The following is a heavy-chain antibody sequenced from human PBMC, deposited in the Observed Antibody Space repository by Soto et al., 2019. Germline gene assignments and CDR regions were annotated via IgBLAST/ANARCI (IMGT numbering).Heavy chain of an antibody. J-gene: IGHJ5*02. V-gene: IGHV3-21*06. CDR3: TRDHAGSSDSWFLP. Sequence: PGGSLRLSCNFSFSMYSMDWVRQAPGKGLEWVASISSGSDFIKYADSVKGRFTISRDNTKNSVSLQMSSLRVEDTAMYYCTRDHAGSSDSWFLPWGGGTLVTVPP. CDR2: ISSGSDFI. D-gene: IGHD1-26*01. CDR1: FSMYS.